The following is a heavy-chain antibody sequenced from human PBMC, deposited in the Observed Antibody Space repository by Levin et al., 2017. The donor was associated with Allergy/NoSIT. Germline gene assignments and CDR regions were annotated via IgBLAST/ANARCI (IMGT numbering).Heavy chain of an antibody. CDR1: GGSISSYY. CDR2: IYYSGST. CDR3: ARWAYSSGWYPEGYFDY. V-gene: IGHV4-59*01. J-gene: IGHJ4*02. Sequence: SETLSLTCTVSGGSISSYYWSWIRQPPGKGLEWIGYIYYSGSTNYNPSLKSRVTISVDTSKNQFSLKLSSVTAADTAVYYCARWAYSSGWYPEGYFDYWGQGTLVTVSS. D-gene: IGHD6-19*01.